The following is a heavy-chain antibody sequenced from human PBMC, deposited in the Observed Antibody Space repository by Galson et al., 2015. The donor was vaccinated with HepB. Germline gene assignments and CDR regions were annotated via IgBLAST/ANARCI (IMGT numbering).Heavy chain of an antibody. V-gene: IGHV1-18*01. CDR2: ISAYNGNT. CDR3: ARDRGITDDAFDI. J-gene: IGHJ3*02. D-gene: IGHD1-14*01. Sequence: SVKVSCKASGYSFPTYGISWVRQAPGQGLEWMGWISAYNGNTNYAQKLQGRVTMTTDTSTSTAYMELRSLRSDDTAVFYCARDRGITDDAFDIWGQGTMVTVSS. CDR1: GYSFPTYG.